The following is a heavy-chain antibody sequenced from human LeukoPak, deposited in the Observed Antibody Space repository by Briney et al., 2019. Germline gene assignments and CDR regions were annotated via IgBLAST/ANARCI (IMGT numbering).Heavy chain of an antibody. CDR2: ISPGDSDT. CDR3: ARQAGPYGSSSPFAY. J-gene: IGHJ4*02. D-gene: IGHD6-6*01. Sequence: GESLKISCKGSGYSFTSYWIGWVRQMPGKGLEWMGIISPGDSDTRYSPSFQGQVTISADKSISTAYLHWSSLKASDTAMYYCARQAGPYGSSSPFAYWGQGTLVTVSP. CDR1: GYSFTSYW. V-gene: IGHV5-51*01.